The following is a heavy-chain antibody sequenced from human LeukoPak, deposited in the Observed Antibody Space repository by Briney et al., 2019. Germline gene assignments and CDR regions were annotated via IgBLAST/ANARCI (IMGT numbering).Heavy chain of an antibody. Sequence: KTSETLSLTCTVSGGSISSYYWSWIRQPPGKGLEWIGYIYYSGSTNYNPSLKSRVTISVDTSKNQFSLKLSSVTAADTAVYYCASSYYDSSGYLDPNFDYWGRGTLVTVSS. CDR1: GGSISSYY. D-gene: IGHD3-22*01. J-gene: IGHJ4*02. CDR2: IYYSGST. V-gene: IGHV4-59*01. CDR3: ASSYYDSSGYLDPNFDY.